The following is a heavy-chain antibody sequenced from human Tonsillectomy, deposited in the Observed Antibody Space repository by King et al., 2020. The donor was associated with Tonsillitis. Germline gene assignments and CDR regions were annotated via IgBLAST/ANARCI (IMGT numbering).Heavy chain of an antibody. CDR2: IFSNDEK. J-gene: IGHJ6*02. Sequence: VTLKESGPVLVKPTETLTLTCTVSGFSLSNTRMGVSWIRQPPGKALEWLAFIFSNDEKSYSTSLKSSLTISKDTSKSQVVLTMTNMDPVDTATYYCARIFAGVDTAFMDVWGQGTTVTVSS. CDR1: GFSLSNTRMG. CDR3: ARIFAGVDTAFMDV. D-gene: IGHD5-18*01. V-gene: IGHV2-26*01.